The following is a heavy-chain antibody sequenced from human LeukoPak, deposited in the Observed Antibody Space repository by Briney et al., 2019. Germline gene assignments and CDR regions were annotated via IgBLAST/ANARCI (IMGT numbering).Heavy chain of an antibody. Sequence: ASVKVSCKASGYTFTGYYMHWVRQAPGQGLEWMGRINPNSGGTNYAQKFQGRVTMTRDTSISTAYMELSRLRSDDTAVYYCARLVVGATLIFGYYYYYMDVWGKGTTVTVSS. CDR3: ARLVVGATLIFGYYYYYMDV. CDR1: GYTFTGYY. CDR2: INPNSGGT. V-gene: IGHV1-2*06. J-gene: IGHJ6*03. D-gene: IGHD1-26*01.